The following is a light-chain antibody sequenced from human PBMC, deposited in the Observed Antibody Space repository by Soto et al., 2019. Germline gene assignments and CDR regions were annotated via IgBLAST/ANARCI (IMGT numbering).Light chain of an antibody. Sequence: QSALTQSPSASGTPGQRVTISCSGSSSNIGSNTVDWYQQLPGTAPKLLIYTNTQRPSGVPDRFSGSKSGTSASLAISGLQSEDEADYYCAAWDDSLNGHYVFGTGTKVTVL. V-gene: IGLV1-44*01. CDR1: SSNIGSNT. CDR2: TNT. CDR3: AAWDDSLNGHYV. J-gene: IGLJ1*01.